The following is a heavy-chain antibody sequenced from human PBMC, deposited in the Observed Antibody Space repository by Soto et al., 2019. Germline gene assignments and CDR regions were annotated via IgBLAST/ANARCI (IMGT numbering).Heavy chain of an antibody. CDR2: INHSGST. V-gene: IGHV4-34*01. D-gene: IGHD3-9*01. CDR3: ARLEGLATISYYFDF. Sequence: SETLSLTCAVYGGSFSGYYWSCIRQPPGKGLEWIGEINHSGSTNYNPSLQTRVTISVDKSKSQFSLKLNSVTAADSAVYFCARLEGLATISYYFDFWGPGALVTV. J-gene: IGHJ4*02. CDR1: GGSFSGYY.